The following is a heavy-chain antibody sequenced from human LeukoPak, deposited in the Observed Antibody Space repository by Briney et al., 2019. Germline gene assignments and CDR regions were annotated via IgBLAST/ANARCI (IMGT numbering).Heavy chain of an antibody. V-gene: IGHV3-53*01. CDR3: ARGITAGGSFDQ. D-gene: IGHD6-13*01. CDR2: IYNAGTT. Sequence: PGGSLRLSCAASGFTFSSYWMHWVRQAPGKGLEWVSVIYNAGTTYYADSVKGRFTISRDNSKNTLYLQMNSLRAEDTAVYYCARGITAGGSFDQWGRGTLVIVSS. J-gene: IGHJ4*02. CDR1: GFTFSSYW.